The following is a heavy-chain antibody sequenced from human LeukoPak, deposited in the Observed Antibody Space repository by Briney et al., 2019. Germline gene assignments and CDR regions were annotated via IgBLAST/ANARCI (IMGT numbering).Heavy chain of an antibody. J-gene: IGHJ4*02. V-gene: IGHV4-39*01. D-gene: IGHD1-20*01. CDR3: ARLSGTNLDFDY. Sequence: SETLSLTCTVSGGSISISNYYWGWNRQPPGKELEGIGSIYYSGSTYYNPSLKSRVTISVDTSRNQFSLKPNSVTAADTAVYYCARLSGTNLDFDYWGQGTLATVSS. CDR2: IYYSGST. CDR1: GGSISISNYY.